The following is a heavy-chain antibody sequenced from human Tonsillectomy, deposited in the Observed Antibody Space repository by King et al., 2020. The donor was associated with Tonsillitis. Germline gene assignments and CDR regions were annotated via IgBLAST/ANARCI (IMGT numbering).Heavy chain of an antibody. Sequence: QGQLVQSGGGVVQPGGSLTLSCAASGFTFSASVMHWVRQVPGKGLEWVALIMYGGNQKHYADSVKGRFIISRDNFERTLYLHMSNLRIDDTAIYYGARGREGRWTCGQWGRGSLVTV. V-gene: IGHV3-30*02. CDR2: IMYGGNQK. CDR3: ARGREGRWTCGQ. J-gene: IGHJ4*02. D-gene: IGHD2-21*01. CDR1: GFTFSASV.